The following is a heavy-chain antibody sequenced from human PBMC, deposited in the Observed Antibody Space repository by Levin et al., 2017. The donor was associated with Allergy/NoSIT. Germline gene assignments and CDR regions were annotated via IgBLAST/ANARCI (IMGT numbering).Heavy chain of an antibody. V-gene: IGHV1-2*06. Sequence: GESLKISCKASGYSLTGFYLHWLRQAPGQGLEWMGQFNPNSGGSSYAQTLQGRVTMTGDTSIATAYMELSRLTADDTAVYYCARNQNRGYLYGMDVWGQGTTVTVSS. CDR1: GYSLTGFY. J-gene: IGHJ6*02. CDR2: FNPNSGGS. D-gene: IGHD1-14*01. CDR3: ARNQNRGYLYGMDV.